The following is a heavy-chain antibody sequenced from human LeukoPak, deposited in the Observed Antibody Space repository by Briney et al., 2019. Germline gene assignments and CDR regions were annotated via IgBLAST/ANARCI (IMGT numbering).Heavy chain of an antibody. CDR3: ARDHEGNLDY. V-gene: IGHV3-7*01. D-gene: IGHD2/OR15-2a*01. Sequence: GGSLRLSCAASRFTFSAYWMAWVRPAPGKGLEWVANIKQDGSEKNYVDSVKGRFTISRDNAKNSLYLQMNSLRAEDTAIYYCARDHEGNLDYWGQGTLVTVSS. CDR2: IKQDGSEK. CDR1: RFTFSAYW. J-gene: IGHJ4*02.